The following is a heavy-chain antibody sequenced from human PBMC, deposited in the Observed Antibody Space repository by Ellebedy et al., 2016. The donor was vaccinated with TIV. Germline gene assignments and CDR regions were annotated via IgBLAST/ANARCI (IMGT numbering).Heavy chain of an antibody. CDR1: GGSISSYY. Sequence: SETLSLTXTVSGGSISSYYWSWIRQPAGKGLEWIGRIYTSGSTNYNPSLKSRVTMSVDTSKNQFSLKLSSVTAADTAVYYCARDGGLDTAMVPHYFDYWGQGTLVTVSS. J-gene: IGHJ4*02. D-gene: IGHD5-18*01. CDR3: ARDGGLDTAMVPHYFDY. CDR2: IYTSGST. V-gene: IGHV4-4*07.